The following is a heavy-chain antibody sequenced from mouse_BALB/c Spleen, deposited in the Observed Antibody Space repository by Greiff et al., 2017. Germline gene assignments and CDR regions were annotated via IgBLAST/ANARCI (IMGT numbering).Heavy chain of an antibody. CDR3: ARSRGEVYYGYDVYYYYAMDY. D-gene: IGHD2-2*01. Sequence: EVQLQQSGPELVKPGASVKMSCKASGYTFTSYVMHWVKQKPGQGLEWIGYINPYNDGTKYNEKFKGKATLTSDKSSSTAYMELSSLTSEDSAVYYCARSRGEVYYGYDVYYYYAMDYWGQGTSVTVSS. V-gene: IGHV1-14*01. CDR2: INPYNDGT. J-gene: IGHJ4*01. CDR1: GYTFTSYV.